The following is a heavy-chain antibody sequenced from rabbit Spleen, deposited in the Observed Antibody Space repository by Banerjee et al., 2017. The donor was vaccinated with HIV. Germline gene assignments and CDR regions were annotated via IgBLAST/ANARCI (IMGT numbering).Heavy chain of an antibody. CDR1: EFSFSNSDW. Sequence: QSLEESGGDLVKPGTSLTLTCTASEFSFSNSDWICWVRQAPGKGLEWIACIYAGDGNTAYASWAKGRFTISRPASTTVTLQMTSLTAADTATWFCARDTSSSFSSYGMDLWGQGTLVTV. D-gene: IGHD1-1*01. J-gene: IGHJ6*01. CDR3: ARDTSSSFSSYGMDL. V-gene: IGHV1S40*01. CDR2: IYAGDGNT.